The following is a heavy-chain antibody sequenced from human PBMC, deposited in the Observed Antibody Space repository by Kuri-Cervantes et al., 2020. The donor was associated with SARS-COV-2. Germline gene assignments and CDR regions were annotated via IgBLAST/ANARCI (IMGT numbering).Heavy chain of an antibody. CDR1: GFTFTSSA. CDR3: AAEANYYDSSGYYQHAYWYFDL. D-gene: IGHD3-22*01. Sequence: GGSLRLSCKASGFTFTSSAVQWVRQARGQRLEWIGWIVVGSGNTNYAQKFQERVTITRDMSTSTAYMELSSRRSEDTAVYYCAAEANYYDSSGYYQHAYWYFDLWGRGTLVTVSS. CDR2: IVVGSGNT. J-gene: IGHJ2*01. V-gene: IGHV1-58*01.